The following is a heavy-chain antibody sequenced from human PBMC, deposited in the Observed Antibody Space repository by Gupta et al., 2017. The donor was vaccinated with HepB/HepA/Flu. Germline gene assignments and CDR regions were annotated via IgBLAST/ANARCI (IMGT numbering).Heavy chain of an antibody. J-gene: IGHJ6*03. CDR2: IGSDMRT. Sequence: EVHLLQSRGGLVQPGGSLRLSCSASGLTLTGTAMSWVRQAPGKGLEWVSGIGSDMRTHYADSVKGRFTISRDNSQNTVSLEMNSLRAEDTAVYYCAKDLHFWSAMDVWGEGTTVTVSS. V-gene: IGHV3-23*01. CDR1: GLTLTGTA. D-gene: IGHD3-3*02. CDR3: AKDLHFWSAMDV.